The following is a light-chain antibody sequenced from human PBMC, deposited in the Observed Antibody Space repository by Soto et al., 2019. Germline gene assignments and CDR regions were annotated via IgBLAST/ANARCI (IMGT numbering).Light chain of an antibody. CDR3: QQSYSTLFS. J-gene: IGKJ3*01. Sequence: DIQMTQSPSSLSASVGDRVTITCRASQTVLKYLNWYQQKPGRAPSLLIYAASSLQSGVPSRFSGSGSGTEFPPTITSLQPEDFANYYCQQSYSTLFSFGPGTKVEI. V-gene: IGKV1-39*01. CDR2: AAS. CDR1: QTVLKY.